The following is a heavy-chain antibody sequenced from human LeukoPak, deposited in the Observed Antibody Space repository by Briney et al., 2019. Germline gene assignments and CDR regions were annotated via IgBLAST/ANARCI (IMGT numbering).Heavy chain of an antibody. V-gene: IGHV3-30*18. CDR2: ISYDGSNK. CDR3: ANGPVPAAPL. CDR1: GFTFSSYG. D-gene: IGHD2-2*01. J-gene: IGHJ4*02. Sequence: PGRSLRLSCAASGFTFSSYGMHWIRQAPGKGLEWVAVISYDGSNKYYADSVKGRFTISRDNSKNTLYLQMNSLRAEDTAVYYCANGPVPAAPLWGQGTLVTVSS.